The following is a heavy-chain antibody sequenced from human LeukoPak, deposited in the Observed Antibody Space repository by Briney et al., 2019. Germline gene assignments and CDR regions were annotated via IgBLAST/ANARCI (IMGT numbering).Heavy chain of an antibody. J-gene: IGHJ4*02. V-gene: IGHV3-23*01. Sequence: PGGSLRLSCVASGFTFSTYTMNWIRQAPGKGLEWVSGSIGSGGSAFYADSVKGRFSISRDNAKNTLYLQMNSLRAEDTAVYYCAGSLGPLTEYWGQGTLVTVSS. CDR1: GFTFSTYT. CDR3: AGSLGPLTEY. CDR2: SIGSGGSA. D-gene: IGHD7-27*01.